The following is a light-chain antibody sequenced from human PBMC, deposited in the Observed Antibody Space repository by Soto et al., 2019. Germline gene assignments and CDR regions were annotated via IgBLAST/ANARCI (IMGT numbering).Light chain of an antibody. Sequence: DIPMTQSPSSLSASVGDRVTITCQASQDISNYLNWYQQKPGKAPKLLIYDASNLETGVPSRFSGSGSGTDFTVTISSLQPEDIATYYCQQYDNLPSLTFGGGTKVEIK. V-gene: IGKV1-33*01. CDR1: QDISNY. CDR2: DAS. J-gene: IGKJ4*01. CDR3: QQYDNLPSLT.